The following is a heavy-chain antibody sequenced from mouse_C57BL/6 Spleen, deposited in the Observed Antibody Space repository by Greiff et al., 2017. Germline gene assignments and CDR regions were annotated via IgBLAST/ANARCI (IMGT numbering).Heavy chain of an antibody. D-gene: IGHD3-2*02. CDR2: ILPGSGST. J-gene: IGHJ4*01. CDR1: GYTFTGYW. V-gene: IGHV1-9*01. CDR3: ARGAAQATNYYAMDY. Sequence: ELSCKATGYTFTGYWIEWVKKRPGHGLEWIGEILPGSGSTNYNEKFKGKATFTADTSSNTAYMQLSSLTTEDSAIYYCARGAAQATNYYAMDYWGQGTSVTVSS.